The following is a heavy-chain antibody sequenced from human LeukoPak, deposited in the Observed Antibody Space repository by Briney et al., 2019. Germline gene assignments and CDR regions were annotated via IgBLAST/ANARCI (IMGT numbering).Heavy chain of an antibody. J-gene: IGHJ4*02. Sequence: ASVTVSCKASGYTFTGYYMHWVRQAPGQGLEWMGWINPNSGGTNYAQKFQGRVTMTRDTSISTAYMELSRLRSDDTAVYYCARGFGYGSVPLDYWGQGTLVTVSS. V-gene: IGHV1-2*02. CDR1: GYTFTGYY. CDR3: ARGFGYGSVPLDY. D-gene: IGHD3-10*01. CDR2: INPNSGGT.